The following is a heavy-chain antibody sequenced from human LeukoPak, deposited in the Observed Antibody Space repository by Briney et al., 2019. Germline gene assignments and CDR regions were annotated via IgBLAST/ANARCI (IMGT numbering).Heavy chain of an antibody. CDR3: TRCITMVRGVRWFDP. J-gene: IGHJ5*02. D-gene: IGHD3-10*01. CDR1: GFTFGDYA. V-gene: IGHV3-49*04. CDR2: IRSKAYGGTT. Sequence: PGGSLRLSCTASGFTFGDYAMGWVRQAPGKGLEWVGFIRSKAYGGTTEYAASVKGRFTISRDDSKSIAHLQMNSLKTEDTAVYYCTRCITMVRGVRWFDPWGQGTLVTVSS.